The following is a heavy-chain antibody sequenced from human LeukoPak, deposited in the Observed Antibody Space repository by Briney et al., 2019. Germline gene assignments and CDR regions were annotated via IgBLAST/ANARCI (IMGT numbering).Heavy chain of an antibody. J-gene: IGHJ4*02. Sequence: SETLSLTCTVSGYSITTGYYWGWIRQTPGKGLEWIGSIYHTGSTFYNPSLKSRVTISVDPSKNQFSLKLSSVIVADTAVYYCARHQTMAFDYWGQGTLVTVSS. D-gene: IGHD3-10*01. V-gene: IGHV4-38-2*02. CDR3: ARHQTMAFDY. CDR1: GYSITTGYY. CDR2: IYHTGST.